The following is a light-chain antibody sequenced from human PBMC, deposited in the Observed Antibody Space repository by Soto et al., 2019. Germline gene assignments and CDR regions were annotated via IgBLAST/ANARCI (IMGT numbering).Light chain of an antibody. CDR3: QQRDIWPWT. V-gene: IGKV3-11*01. J-gene: IGKJ1*01. CDR2: DAS. CDR1: QSLCRY. Sequence: DIVLTQSPDTLSLSPGESATLSCRASQSLCRYLAWYQQKPGQAPRLLIYDASHRATGIPARFSGSGSGTDFTLTISSLEPEDFAVYYCQQRDIWPWTFGQGTKVDNK.